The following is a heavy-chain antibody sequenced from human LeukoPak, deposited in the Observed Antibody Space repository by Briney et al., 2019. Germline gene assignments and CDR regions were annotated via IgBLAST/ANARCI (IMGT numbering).Heavy chain of an antibody. V-gene: IGHV4-30-2*01. CDR2: IYHSGST. J-gene: IGHJ4*02. Sequence: PSETLSLTCAVYGGSISSGGYSWSWIRQPPGKGLEWIGYIYHSGSTYYNPSLKSRVTISVDRSKNQFSLKLSSVTAADTAVYYCARVGGRSFDYWGQGTLVTVSS. CDR1: GGSISSGGYS. CDR3: ARVGGRSFDY.